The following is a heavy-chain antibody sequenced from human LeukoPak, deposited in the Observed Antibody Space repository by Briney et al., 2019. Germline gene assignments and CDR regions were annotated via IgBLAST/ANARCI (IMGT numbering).Heavy chain of an antibody. CDR3: ARVGSACFDY. CDR1: GGSISSYY. V-gene: IGHV4-59*01. CDR2: IYYSGNT. J-gene: IGHJ4*02. Sequence: PSETLSLTCTVSGGSISSYYWSWIRQPPGKGLEWIGYIYYSGNTNDNPSLKSRVTISIDTSKNQFSLKLRSVTAADTAVYYCARVGSACFDYWGQGTLVTVSS. D-gene: IGHD6-25*01.